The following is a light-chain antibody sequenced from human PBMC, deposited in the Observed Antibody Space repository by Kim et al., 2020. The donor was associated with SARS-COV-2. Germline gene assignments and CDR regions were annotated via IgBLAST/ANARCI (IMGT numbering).Light chain of an antibody. Sequence: GQSVTISCSGSSSNIGSNTVNWYQQLPGTAPKLLIYSNNQRPSGVPDRFSGSESGTSASLAISGLQSEDEADYYCAAWDDSLNGRVFGGGTKLTVL. CDR2: SNN. J-gene: IGLJ3*02. CDR1: SSNIGSNT. CDR3: AAWDDSLNGRV. V-gene: IGLV1-44*01.